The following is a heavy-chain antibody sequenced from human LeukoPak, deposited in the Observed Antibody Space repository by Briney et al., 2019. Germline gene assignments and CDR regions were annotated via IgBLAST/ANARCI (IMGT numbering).Heavy chain of an antibody. CDR1: GFTFSSYS. J-gene: IGHJ4*02. V-gene: IGHV3-73*01. CDR2: IRSKTNSYAT. CDR3: TRLHLG. Sequence: GGSLRLSCVASGFTFSSYSMNWVRQASGKGLEWVGHIRSKTNSYATIYAASVKGRFTISRDDSKNTAYLQMNSLKTEDTAVYYCTRLHLGWGQGTLVTVSS. D-gene: IGHD1-26*01.